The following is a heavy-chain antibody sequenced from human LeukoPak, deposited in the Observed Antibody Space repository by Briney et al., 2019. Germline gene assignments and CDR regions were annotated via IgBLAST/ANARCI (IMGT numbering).Heavy chain of an antibody. J-gene: IGHJ4*02. CDR2: ISSSGSTI. D-gene: IGHD4-17*01. Sequence: GGSLRLSCAASGFTFSSYEMNWVRQAPGKGLEWVSYISSSGSTIYYADSVKGRFTISRDNAKNSLYLQMNSLRAEDTAVYYCARDADDYGVYSDRYFDYWGQGTLVTVSS. CDR1: GFTFSSYE. CDR3: ARDADDYGVYSDRYFDY. V-gene: IGHV3-48*03.